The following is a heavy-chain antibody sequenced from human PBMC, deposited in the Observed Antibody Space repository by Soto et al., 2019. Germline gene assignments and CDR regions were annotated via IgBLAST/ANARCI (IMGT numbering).Heavy chain of an antibody. CDR2: ISGSDST. V-gene: IGHV3-23*01. CDR1: GVTFINYA. CDR3: ASPGGSGWYGAFDI. D-gene: IGHD6-19*01. J-gene: IGHJ3*02. Sequence: GGSLRLSCAASGVTFINYAISWVRQAPGKGLEWVSAISGSDSTYYADSVKGRFTISRDNSKHTLYLQMNSLRAEDTAVYYCASPGGSGWYGAFDIWGQGTMVTVSS.